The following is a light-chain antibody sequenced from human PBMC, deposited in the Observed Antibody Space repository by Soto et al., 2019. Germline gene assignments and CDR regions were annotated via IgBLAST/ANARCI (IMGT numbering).Light chain of an antibody. Sequence: DIQMTQSTSSLSTSVGDRVTITCRASQGISNYLAWYQQKPGKVPKLLIYAASTLQSGVPSRFSGSGSGTYFTLTISSLQPQDVATYYCQKYNSAPWTVGQGTKVDSK. V-gene: IGKV1-27*01. CDR2: AAS. CDR3: QKYNSAPWT. J-gene: IGKJ1*01. CDR1: QGISNY.